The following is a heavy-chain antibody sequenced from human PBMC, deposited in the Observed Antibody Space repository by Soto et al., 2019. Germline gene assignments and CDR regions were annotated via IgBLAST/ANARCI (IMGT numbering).Heavy chain of an antibody. V-gene: IGHV3-23*01. J-gene: IGHJ4*02. CDR2: ISGSGGST. CDR1: GFTFSSYA. CDR3: AKDKLMVYATLDY. D-gene: IGHD2-8*01. Sequence: EVQLLESGGGLVQPGGSLRLSCAASGFTFSSYAMSWVRQAPGKGLEWVSAISGSGGSTYYADSVKGRFTISRDNSKNTLYLQMKSLRAEDTAVYYCAKDKLMVYATLDYWGQGTLVTVSS.